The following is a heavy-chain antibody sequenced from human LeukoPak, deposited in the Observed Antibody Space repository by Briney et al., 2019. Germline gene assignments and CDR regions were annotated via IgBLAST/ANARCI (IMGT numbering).Heavy chain of an antibody. CDR1: GFTFSSYG. J-gene: IGHJ4*02. V-gene: IGHV3-30*02. CDR3: AEDPDYSNYFDY. Sequence: PGGSLRLSSAASGFTFSSYGMHWVRQAPGKGLEWVAFIRYDGSNKYYADSVKGRFTISRDNSKNTLYLQMNSLRAEDTAVYYCAEDPDYSNYFDYWGQGTLVTVSS. CDR2: IRYDGSNK. D-gene: IGHD4-11*01.